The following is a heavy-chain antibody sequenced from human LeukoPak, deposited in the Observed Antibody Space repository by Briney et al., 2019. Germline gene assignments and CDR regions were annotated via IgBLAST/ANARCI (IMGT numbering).Heavy chain of an antibody. CDR2: IKQDGSEK. CDR1: GFTFSGYW. CDR3: ARLQYSFLYGSGSYGVDY. D-gene: IGHD3-10*01. J-gene: IGHJ4*02. V-gene: IGHV3-7*01. Sequence: GGSLRLSCAASGFTFSGYWMSWVRQAPGKGLEWVANIKQDGSEKYYVDSVRGRFTTSRDNARNSLYLQMNSLRAEDTAVYYCARLQYSFLYGSGSYGVDYWGQGTLATVSS.